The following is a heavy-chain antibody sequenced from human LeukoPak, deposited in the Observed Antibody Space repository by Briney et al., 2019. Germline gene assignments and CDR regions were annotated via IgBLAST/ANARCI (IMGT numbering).Heavy chain of an antibody. CDR2: IYTSGST. CDR3: AATFKTVSNFGFDP. D-gene: IGHD2/OR15-2a*01. V-gene: IGHV4-4*07. CDR1: GGSISSYY. J-gene: IGHJ5*02. Sequence: PSETLSLTCTVSGGSISSYYWSWIRQPAGKGLEWIGRIYTSGSTNYNPSLKSRVTMSVDTSKSQFSLKLSSVTAADTAVYYCAATFKTVSNFGFDPWGQGTLVTVSS.